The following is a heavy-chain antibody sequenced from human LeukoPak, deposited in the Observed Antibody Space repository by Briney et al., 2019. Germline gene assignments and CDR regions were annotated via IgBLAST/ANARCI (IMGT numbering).Heavy chain of an antibody. Sequence: PGGSLRLSCAASGFTFSSYWMSWVRQAPGKGLEWVANIKQDGSEKYYVDSVKGRFTISRDNAKNSLYLQMNSLRAEDTAVYYCARDATAYCGGDCYSDASAFDIWGQGTMVTVSS. CDR2: IKQDGSEK. CDR1: GFTFSSYW. CDR3: ARDATAYCGGDCYSDASAFDI. V-gene: IGHV3-7*01. J-gene: IGHJ3*02. D-gene: IGHD2-21*02.